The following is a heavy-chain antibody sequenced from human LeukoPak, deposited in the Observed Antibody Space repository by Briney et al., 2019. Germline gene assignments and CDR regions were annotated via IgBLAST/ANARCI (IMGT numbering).Heavy chain of an antibody. V-gene: IGHV1-2*02. CDR1: GYTFTGYY. CDR3: ARSAYFYESSTYSVTIDH. J-gene: IGHJ4*01. Sequence: ASVKVSCKASGYTFTGYYMHWVRQAPGQGLEWMGWINPNSGGTNYAQKFQGRVTMTRDTSISTAYMELSRLRSDDTAVYYCARSAYFYESSTYSVTIDHWGRGTLVTVSS. CDR2: INPNSGGT. D-gene: IGHD2/OR15-2a*01.